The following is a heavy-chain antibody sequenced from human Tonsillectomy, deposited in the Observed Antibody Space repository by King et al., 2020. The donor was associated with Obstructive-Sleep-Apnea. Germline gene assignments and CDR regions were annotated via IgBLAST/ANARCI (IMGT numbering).Heavy chain of an antibody. J-gene: IGHJ3*02. CDR1: GLTFNNYC. Sequence: VQLVESGGGLGQPGGSLRLSCAASGLTFNNYCMNWVRKAPGKVLEWGVNIEQDGSDEYYVDSLKGRFAISRNNAKNSLYLQMNSLRPEDTAMYYCATAYYYGSGRHDAFDIWGQGTMVTVSS. V-gene: IGHV3-7*01. CDR2: IEQDGSDE. D-gene: IGHD3-10*01. CDR3: ATAYYYGSGRHDAFDI.